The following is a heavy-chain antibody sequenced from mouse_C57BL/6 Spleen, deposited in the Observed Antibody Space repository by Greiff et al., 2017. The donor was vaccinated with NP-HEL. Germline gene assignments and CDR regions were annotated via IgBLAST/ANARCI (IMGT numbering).Heavy chain of an antibody. J-gene: IGHJ3*01. V-gene: IGHV1-54*01. CDR1: GYAFTNYL. D-gene: IGHD2-3*01. CDR2: INPGSGGT. Sequence: VQLQQSGAELVRPGTSVKVSCKASGYAFTNYLIEWVKQRPGQGLEWIGVINPGSGGTNYNEKFKGKATLTADKSSSTAYMQLSSLTSEDSAVYFCARGPDGFWFAYWGQGTLVTVSA. CDR3: ARGPDGFWFAY.